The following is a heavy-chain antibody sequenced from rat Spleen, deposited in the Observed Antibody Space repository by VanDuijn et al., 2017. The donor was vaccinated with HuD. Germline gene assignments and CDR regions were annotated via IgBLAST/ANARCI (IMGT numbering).Heavy chain of an antibody. D-gene: IGHD1-2*01. CDR2: ISYSGST. J-gene: IGHJ2*01. Sequence: EVQLQESGPGLVKPSQSLSLTCSVTVYSITSSYRWSWIRKFPGNKMEWIGHISYSGSTSYNPSSKSRISITRDTSKNQFFLQLNSVTTEDTATYYCARYYYSSYDYWGQGVMVTVSS. CDR1: VYSITSSY. V-gene: IGHV3-1*01. CDR3: ARYYYSSYDY.